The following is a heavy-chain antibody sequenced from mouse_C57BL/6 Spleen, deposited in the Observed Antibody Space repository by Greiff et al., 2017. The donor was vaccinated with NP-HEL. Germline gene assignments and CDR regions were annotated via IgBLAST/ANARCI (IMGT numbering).Heavy chain of an antibody. J-gene: IGHJ4*01. Sequence: QVQLKQSGPELVKPGASVKISCKASGYAFSSSWMNWVKQRPGKGLEWIGRIYPGDGDTNYNGKFKGKATLTADKSSSTAYMQLSSLTSEDSAVYFCARERRDYYAMDYWGQGTSVTVSS. CDR3: ARERRDYYAMDY. CDR2: IYPGDGDT. CDR1: GYAFSSSW. V-gene: IGHV1-82*01. D-gene: IGHD2-12*01.